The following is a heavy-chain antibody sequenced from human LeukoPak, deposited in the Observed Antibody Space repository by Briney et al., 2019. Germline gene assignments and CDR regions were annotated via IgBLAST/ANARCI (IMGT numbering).Heavy chain of an antibody. CDR3: ARVRGSSSRTGYFDY. Sequence: ASVKVSCKASGYTFTSYGISWVRQAPGQGLEWMGWISAYNGNTNYAQKLQGRVTMTTDTSTSTAYMELRSLRPDDTAVYYCARVRGSSSRTGYFDYWGQGTLVTVSS. D-gene: IGHD6-13*01. CDR1: GYTFTSYG. V-gene: IGHV1-18*01. CDR2: ISAYNGNT. J-gene: IGHJ4*02.